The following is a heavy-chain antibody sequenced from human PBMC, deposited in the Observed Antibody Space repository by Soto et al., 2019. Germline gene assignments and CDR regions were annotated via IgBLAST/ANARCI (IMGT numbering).Heavy chain of an antibody. CDR1: GGSISGYY. Sequence: PSETLSLTCTVSGGSISGYYWSWIRQHPGKGLEWIGYIYYSGSTYYNPSIKSRVTISVDTSKNQFSLKLSSVTAADTAVYYCARSIDPWGQGTLVTVSS. CDR2: IYYSGST. J-gene: IGHJ5*02. V-gene: IGHV4-31*03. CDR3: ARSIDP.